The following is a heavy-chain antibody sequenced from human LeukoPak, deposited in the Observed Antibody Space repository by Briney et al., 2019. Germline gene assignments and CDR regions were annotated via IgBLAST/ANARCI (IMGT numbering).Heavy chain of an antibody. D-gene: IGHD2-15*01. V-gene: IGHV3-7*03. CDR3: TTHAGHASYELLNFDF. Sequence: GGALRLSCAASGFTFSNAWMSWGRQAPGKGVEGGANIKQDGSEKYYVDSVKGRFTISRDNAKSSLYLQMNSLRAEDTAVYYCTTHAGHASYELLNFDFWGQGTPVTVSS. CDR2: IKQDGSEK. J-gene: IGHJ4*02. CDR1: GFTFSNAW.